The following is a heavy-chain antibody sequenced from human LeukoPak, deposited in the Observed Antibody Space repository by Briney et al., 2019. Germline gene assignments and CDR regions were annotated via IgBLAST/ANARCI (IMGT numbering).Heavy chain of an antibody. D-gene: IGHD5-12*01. Sequence: GGSLRLSCAASGFTFSSYAMHWVRQAPGKGLEWVAVISYDGSNKYYADSVKGRFTISRDNSKNTLYLQMNSLRAEDTAVYYCARVIGATGSYYYYYMDVWGKGTTVTVSS. CDR2: ISYDGSNK. CDR3: ARVIGATGSYYYYYMDV. V-gene: IGHV3-30-3*01. J-gene: IGHJ6*03. CDR1: GFTFSSYA.